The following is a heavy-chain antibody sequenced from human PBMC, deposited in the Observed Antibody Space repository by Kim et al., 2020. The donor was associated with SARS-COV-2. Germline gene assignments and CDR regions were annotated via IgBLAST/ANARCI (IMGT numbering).Heavy chain of an antibody. J-gene: IGHJ4*02. CDR3: ARDESNTSGSPDY. Sequence: GGSLRLSCGASAFTFSTYGMHWVRQAPGKGLEWVAVIWSDGSNKYYADSVKGRFTIARYNSKNTLYLEMNSLRAEDTAVYYCARDESNTSGSPDYWGQGTLVTVSS. V-gene: IGHV3-33*01. CDR1: AFTFSTYG. D-gene: IGHD5-18*01. CDR2: IWSDGSNK.